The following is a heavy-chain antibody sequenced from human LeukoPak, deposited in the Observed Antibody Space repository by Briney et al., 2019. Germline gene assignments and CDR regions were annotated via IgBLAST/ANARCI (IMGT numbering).Heavy chain of an antibody. CDR1: GGSISGSSYY. D-gene: IGHD3-10*01. CDR2: IYYSGST. J-gene: IGHJ4*02. V-gene: IGHV4-39*01. CDR3: ASHPNSLWFGELFY. Sequence: PSETLSLTCTVSGGSISGSSYYWGWIRQPPGKGLEWIGSIYYSGSTYYNPSLKSRVTISVDTSKNQFSLKLSSVTAADTAVYYCASHPNSLWFGELFYWGQGTLVTVSS.